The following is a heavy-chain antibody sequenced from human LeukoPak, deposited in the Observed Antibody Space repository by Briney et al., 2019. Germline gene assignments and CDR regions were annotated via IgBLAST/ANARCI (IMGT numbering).Heavy chain of an antibody. Sequence: KPSETLSLTCTVSGGSISSYYWSWIRQPAGKGPEWIGRIYTSGSTNYNPSLKSRVTISLDTSKNQFSLKLSSVTAADTAVYYCANSIDFDYGDYYFDYWGQGALVTISS. CDR1: GGSISSYY. CDR2: IYTSGST. J-gene: IGHJ4*02. V-gene: IGHV4-4*07. D-gene: IGHD4-17*01. CDR3: ANSIDFDYGDYYFDY.